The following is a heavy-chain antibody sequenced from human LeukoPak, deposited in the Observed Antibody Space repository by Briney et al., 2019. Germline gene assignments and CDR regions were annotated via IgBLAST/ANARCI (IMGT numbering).Heavy chain of an antibody. Sequence: SETLSLTCAVYGGSFSGYYWSWIRQPPGKGLEWIGEINHSGSTNYNPSLKSRVTISVDTSKNQFSLKLSSVTAADTAVYYCARRSRRITMIVVVITTPWYFDYWGQGTLVTVSS. CDR2: INHSGST. CDR1: GGSFSGYY. CDR3: ARRSRRITMIVVVITTPWYFDY. V-gene: IGHV4-34*01. J-gene: IGHJ4*02. D-gene: IGHD3-22*01.